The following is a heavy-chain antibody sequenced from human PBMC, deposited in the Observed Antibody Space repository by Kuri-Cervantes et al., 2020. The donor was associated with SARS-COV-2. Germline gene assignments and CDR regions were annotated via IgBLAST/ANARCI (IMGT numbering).Heavy chain of an antibody. CDR3: AREPDSSGWYGDDAFDT. D-gene: IGHD6-19*01. V-gene: IGHV1-46*01. Sequence: ASVTVSCKASGYTFTSYYMHWVRQAPGQGLEWMGIINPSGGSTSYAQKFQGRVTMTRDTSTSTVYMELSSLRADDTAVYFCAREPDSSGWYGDDAFDTWGLGTMVTVSS. CDR1: GYTFTSYY. J-gene: IGHJ3*02. CDR2: INPSGGST.